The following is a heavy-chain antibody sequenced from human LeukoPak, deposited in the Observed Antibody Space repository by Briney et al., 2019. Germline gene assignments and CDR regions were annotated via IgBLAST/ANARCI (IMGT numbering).Heavy chain of an antibody. J-gene: IGHJ4*02. CDR3: AGHRFASPLDS. V-gene: IGHV4-59*08. D-gene: IGHD3-10*01. CDR1: GVSTSDSY. Sequence: PSETLSLTCTVSGVSTSDSYWSWIRQPPGKGLEWIGYIFHTGDSHHNPSFRSRVSISLDTSKDQISLRLTSVTAADTAVYYCAGHRFASPLDSWGQETLVTVSS. CDR2: IFHTGDS.